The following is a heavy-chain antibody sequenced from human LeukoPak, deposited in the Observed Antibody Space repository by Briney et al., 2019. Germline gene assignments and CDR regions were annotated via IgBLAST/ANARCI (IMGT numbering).Heavy chain of an antibody. CDR3: ARLADRHTSGLQSAYWFDP. D-gene: IGHD6-19*01. V-gene: IGHV4-4*09. CDR2: IYTSGST. J-gene: IGHJ5*02. CDR1: GGSIPSHC. Sequence: PSETLSLTCTVSGGSIPSHCWSWIRQPPGKGLEWIGYIYTSGSTNYNPSLKSRVTISVDTSKNQFSLKLSSVTAADTAVYYCARLADRHTSGLQSAYWFDPWGQGTLVTVSS.